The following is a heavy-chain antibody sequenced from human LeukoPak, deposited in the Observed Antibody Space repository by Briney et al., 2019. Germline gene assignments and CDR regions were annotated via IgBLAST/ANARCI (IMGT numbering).Heavy chain of an antibody. D-gene: IGHD3/OR15-3a*01. Sequence: SETLSLTCTVSSGSIRSYHWARIRQPAGKTLEWLGRIYTTGDTDYNPSLKSRVTMSVDTSKNQFSLNLRSVTTADTAFYYCARNGYTKSWTHLDYWGQGILASVSS. CDR1: SGSIRSYH. CDR3: ARNGYTKSWTHLDY. V-gene: IGHV4-4*07. J-gene: IGHJ4*02. CDR2: IYTTGDT.